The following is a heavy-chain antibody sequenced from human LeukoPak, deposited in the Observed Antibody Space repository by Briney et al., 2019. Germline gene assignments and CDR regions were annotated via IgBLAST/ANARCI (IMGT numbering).Heavy chain of an antibody. V-gene: IGHV3-43*02. CDR3: AKDMGDTAMVTFDI. J-gene: IGHJ3*02. CDR1: GFTFDDYA. CDR2: ISGDGGST. Sequence: PGGSLRLSCAASGFTFDDYAMHWVRQAPGKGLEWVSLISGDGGSTYYADSVKGRFTIFRDNSKNSLYLQMNSLRTEDTALYYCAKDMGDTAMVTFDIWGQGTMVTVSS. D-gene: IGHD5-18*01.